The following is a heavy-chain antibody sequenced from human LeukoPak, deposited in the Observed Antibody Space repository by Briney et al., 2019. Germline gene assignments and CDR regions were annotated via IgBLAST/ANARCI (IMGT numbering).Heavy chain of an antibody. J-gene: IGHJ4*02. CDR1: GGTFSSYA. CDR3: ARDSTGTFESDY. Sequence: SVKVSCKASGGTFSSYAISWVRQAPGQGLEWMGRIIPIFGIANYAQKFQGRVTITADKSTSTAYMELSSLRSEDTAVYYCARDSTGTFESDYWGQGTLVTVSS. CDR2: IIPIFGIA. D-gene: IGHD1-1*01. V-gene: IGHV1-69*04.